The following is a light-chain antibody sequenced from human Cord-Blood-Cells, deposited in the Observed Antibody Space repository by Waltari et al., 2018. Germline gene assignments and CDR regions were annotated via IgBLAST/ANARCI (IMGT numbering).Light chain of an antibody. Sequence: EIVLTQSPGTLSLSPGERATLSCRASQSVSSSYLAWYQQKPGQAPRLPVYGASSRATRIPDRFSGSGSGTDFTLTISRLEPEDFAVYYCQQYGSSPPYTFGQGTKLEIK. CDR3: QQYGSSPPYT. J-gene: IGKJ2*01. CDR2: GAS. CDR1: QSVSSSY. V-gene: IGKV3-20*01.